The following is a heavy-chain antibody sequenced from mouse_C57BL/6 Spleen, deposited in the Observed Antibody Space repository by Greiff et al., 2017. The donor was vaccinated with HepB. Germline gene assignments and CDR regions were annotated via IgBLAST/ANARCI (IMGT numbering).Heavy chain of an antibody. Sequence: VQLQQSGAELVRPGASVTLSCKASGYTFTDYEMHWVKQTPVHGLEWIGAIDPETGGTAYNQKFKGKAILTADKSSSTAYMELRSLTSEDSAVYYCTRRDDYYYGSSLGYWGQGTTLTVSS. J-gene: IGHJ2*01. CDR1: GYTFTDYE. V-gene: IGHV1-15*01. CDR3: TRRDDYYYGSSLGY. D-gene: IGHD1-1*01. CDR2: IDPETGGT.